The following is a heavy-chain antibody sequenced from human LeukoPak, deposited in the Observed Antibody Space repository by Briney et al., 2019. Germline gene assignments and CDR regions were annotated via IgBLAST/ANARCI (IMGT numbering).Heavy chain of an antibody. J-gene: IGHJ4*02. V-gene: IGHV1-18*01. CDR2: ISAYNGNT. CDR1: GGTFSSYA. D-gene: IGHD3-22*01. CDR3: ARNLYYYDSSGYSG. Sequence: ASVKVSCKASGGTFSSYAISWVRQAPGQGLEWMGWISAYNGNTNYAQKLQGRVTMTTDTSTSTAYMELRSLRSDDTAVYYCARNLYYYDSSGYSGWGQGTLVTVSS.